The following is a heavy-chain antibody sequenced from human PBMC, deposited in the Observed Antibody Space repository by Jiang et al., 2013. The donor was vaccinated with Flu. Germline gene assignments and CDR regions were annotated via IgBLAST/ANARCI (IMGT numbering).Heavy chain of an antibody. Sequence: GSGLVKPSQTLSLICTVSGGSISSDSYHWSWIRQPAGKGLEWIGRIHKTGSTNHNPSLKSRVTISVDTSKNQFSLKLSSVTAADTAMYYCARGGRVGATREYYFDYWGQGTLVTVSS. J-gene: IGHJ4*02. D-gene: IGHD1-26*01. CDR2: IHKTGST. V-gene: IGHV4-61*02. CDR1: GGSISSDSYH. CDR3: ARGGRVGATREYYFDY.